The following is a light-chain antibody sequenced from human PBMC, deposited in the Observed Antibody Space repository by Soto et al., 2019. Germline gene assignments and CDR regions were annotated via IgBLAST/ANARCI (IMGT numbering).Light chain of an antibody. V-gene: IGLV2-23*01. CDR3: WSYAGADTWV. CDR2: DGS. Sequence: QSVLTQPASVSGSPGQSITISCTGTSSDVGGHNYVSWYQQHPGKAPKLMIYDGSERPSGVSNRFSASKSGNTASLTISGLQAEDEADYYCWSYAGADTWVFGGGTKLTVL. CDR1: SSDVGGHNY. J-gene: IGLJ3*02.